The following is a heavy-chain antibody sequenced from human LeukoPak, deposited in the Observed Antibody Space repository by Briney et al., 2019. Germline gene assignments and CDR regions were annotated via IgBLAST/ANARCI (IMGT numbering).Heavy chain of an antibody. CDR2: IKEDGSEE. V-gene: IGHV3-7*01. Sequence: GGSLRLSCAASEFSFSDSWMSWGRQAPGKGLEWVAAIKEDGSEEHYMDSVKGRFTISRDNAKNSLYLQMNSLRDEDTAVYHCATYINWVAGDVWGQGTAVSVSS. CDR3: ATYINWVAGDV. CDR1: EFSFSDSW. J-gene: IGHJ6*02. D-gene: IGHD1-1*01.